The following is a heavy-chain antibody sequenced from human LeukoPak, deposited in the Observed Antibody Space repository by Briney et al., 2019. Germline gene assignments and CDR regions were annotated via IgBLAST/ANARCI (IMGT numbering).Heavy chain of an antibody. D-gene: IGHD2-15*01. CDR1: GGSTSSGDYY. J-gene: IGHJ4*02. Sequence: PSETLSLTCTVSGGSTSSGDYYWSWIRQPPGKGLEWIGYIYYSGSTYYNPSLKSRVTISVDTSKNQFSLKLSSVTAADTAVYYCARVPVDCSGGSCYGFDYWGQGTLVTVSS. V-gene: IGHV4-30-4*01. CDR3: ARVPVDCSGGSCYGFDY. CDR2: IYYSGST.